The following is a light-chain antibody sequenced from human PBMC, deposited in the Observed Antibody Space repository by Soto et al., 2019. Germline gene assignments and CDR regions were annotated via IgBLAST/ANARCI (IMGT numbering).Light chain of an antibody. V-gene: IGKV3-20*01. J-gene: IGKJ1*01. Sequence: EIVLTQSPATLSVSPGEGATLSCRASQSVSSSYVAWYQQKPGQGPRLLIYGASSRATGIPDRFSGSGSGTDFTLTISRLEPEDFAVYYCQQYGSSPRTFGQGTKVYIK. CDR1: QSVSSSY. CDR2: GAS. CDR3: QQYGSSPRT.